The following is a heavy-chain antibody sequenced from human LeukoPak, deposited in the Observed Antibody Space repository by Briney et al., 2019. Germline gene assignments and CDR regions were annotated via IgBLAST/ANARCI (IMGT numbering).Heavy chain of an antibody. CDR3: ARHEGYYYDSSGYYVP. V-gene: IGHV5-10-1*01. D-gene: IGHD3-22*01. CDR2: IDPSDSYT. J-gene: IGHJ5*02. CDR1: GYSFTSYW. Sequence: GESLKISCKGSGYSFTSYWISWVRQVPGKGLEWMGRIDPSDSYTNYSPSFQGHVTISADKSISTAYLQWSSLKASDTAMYYCARHEGYYYDSSGYYVPWGQGTLVTVSS.